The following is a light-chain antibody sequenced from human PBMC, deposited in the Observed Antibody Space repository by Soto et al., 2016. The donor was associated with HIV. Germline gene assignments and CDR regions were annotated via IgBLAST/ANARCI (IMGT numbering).Light chain of an antibody. Sequence: DIQMTQSPSSVSASIGDRVTMTCRASQSISSWLAWYQQKPGKAPKLLIYGASSLQSGVTSRFSGSGSGTDFTLTISSLQPEDFATYYCQQANSFPLTFGPGT. CDR3: QQANSFPLT. CDR1: QSISSW. J-gene: IGKJ3*01. V-gene: IGKV1-12*01. CDR2: GAS.